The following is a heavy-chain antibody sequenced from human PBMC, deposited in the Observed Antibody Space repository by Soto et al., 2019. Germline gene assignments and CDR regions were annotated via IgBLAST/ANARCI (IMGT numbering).Heavy chain of an antibody. V-gene: IGHV4-31*11. CDR2: IYSGGST. D-gene: IGHD2-21*02. CDR1: GGSISSDGYY. Sequence: QVQLQESGPGLMKPSQTLSLTCAVSGGSISSDGYYWTWIRQHPGKGLEWIGYIYSGGSTYYNPSLKSRLTISVDTSKNQFSLKLSSVTAADTAVYYCARVCGGDCHNGMDVWGQGPTVTVSS. J-gene: IGHJ6*02. CDR3: ARVCGGDCHNGMDV.